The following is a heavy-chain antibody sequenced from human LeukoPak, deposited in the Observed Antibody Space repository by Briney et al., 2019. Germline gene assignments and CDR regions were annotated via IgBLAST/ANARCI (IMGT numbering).Heavy chain of an antibody. CDR1: GGSISSYY. CDR3: ARDISSGGILTGPNMDV. J-gene: IGHJ6*03. Sequence: SETLSLTCTVSGGSISSYYWSWIRQPAGKGLEWIGRIYTSGSTNYNPSLKSRVTMSVDTSKNQFSLKLSSVTAADTAVYYCARDISSGGILTGPNMDVWGKGTMVTVSS. D-gene: IGHD3-9*01. CDR2: IYTSGST. V-gene: IGHV4-4*07.